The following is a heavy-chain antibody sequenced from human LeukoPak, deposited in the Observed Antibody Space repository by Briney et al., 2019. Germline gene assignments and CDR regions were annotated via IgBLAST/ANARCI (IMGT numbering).Heavy chain of an antibody. V-gene: IGHV3-23*01. Sequence: PGGSLRLSCAASGFTFSNYAMSWVRQAPGKGLEWVSEVSGSGGTTYYADSVRGRFTISRDNAKNTLYLQMNSLTAEDTAKYYCAKDIVLIWFGDLSGFDYWGQGTLVTVSS. CDR2: VSGSGGTT. CDR1: GFTFSNYA. CDR3: AKDIVLIWFGDLSGFDY. D-gene: IGHD3-10*01. J-gene: IGHJ4*02.